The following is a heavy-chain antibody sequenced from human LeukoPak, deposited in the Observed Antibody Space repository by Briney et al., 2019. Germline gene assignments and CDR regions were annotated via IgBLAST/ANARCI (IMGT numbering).Heavy chain of an antibody. CDR1: GFTFSSTH. Sequence: GGSLRLSCAASGFTFSSTHMHWVRQAPGKGLEWVAIISSDGSHKYYADSVKGRFTFSRDNSKNTLYLQMNGLGAEDTAVYYCAKDLMGGWSLDYWGQGTLLTVSS. CDR3: AKDLMGGWSLDY. D-gene: IGHD6-19*01. J-gene: IGHJ4*02. CDR2: ISSDGSHK. V-gene: IGHV3-30*18.